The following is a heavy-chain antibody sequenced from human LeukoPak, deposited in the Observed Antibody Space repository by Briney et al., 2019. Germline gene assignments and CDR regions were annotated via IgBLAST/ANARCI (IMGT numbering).Heavy chain of an antibody. CDR3: ARKGRIYGDYDY. D-gene: IGHD4-17*01. V-gene: IGHV1-2*02. CDR1: GYTFPDYY. CDR2: INPNSGGT. J-gene: IGHJ4*02. Sequence: GASVKVSCKASGYTFPDYYIHWVRQAPGQGLEWIAFINPNSGGTHHAQKFQGRVTVTRDTSVSTVYMEMIRLRSDDTAVYYCARKGRIYGDYDYWGRGTLVTVSS.